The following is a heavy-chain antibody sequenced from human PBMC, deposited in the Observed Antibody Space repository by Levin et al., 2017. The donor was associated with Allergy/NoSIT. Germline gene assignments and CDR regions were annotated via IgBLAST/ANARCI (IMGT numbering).Heavy chain of an antibody. V-gene: IGHV5-51*01. J-gene: IGHJ6*02. CDR3: ARHRVYQVLGAYYDYSMDV. CDR2: IYPGDSDT. Sequence: RGESLKISCKASGYSFSGYWIGWVRQMPGKGLEWMGIIYPGDSDTRYSPSFEGQVIISVDKSFSTTYLHLSSLKASDTAMYYCARHRVYQVLGAYYDYSMDVWGQGTTVTVSS. D-gene: IGHD2-2*01. CDR1: GYSFSGYW.